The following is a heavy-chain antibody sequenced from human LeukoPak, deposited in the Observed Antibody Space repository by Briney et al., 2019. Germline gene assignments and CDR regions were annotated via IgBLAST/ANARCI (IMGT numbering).Heavy chain of an antibody. V-gene: IGHV3-23*01. CDR1: GFTFSSYG. Sequence: GSLRLSCAASGFTFSSYGMSWVRQAPGKGLEWVSAISGSGGSTYYADSVKGRFTISRDNSKNTLYLQMNSLRAEDTAIYYCAKSGSFDTSGFDYWGQGTLVTVSS. CDR3: AKSGSFDTSGFDY. D-gene: IGHD3-22*01. CDR2: ISGSGGST. J-gene: IGHJ4*02.